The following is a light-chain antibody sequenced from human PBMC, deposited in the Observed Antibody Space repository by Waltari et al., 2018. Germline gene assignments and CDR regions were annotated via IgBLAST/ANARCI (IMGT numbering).Light chain of an antibody. CDR2: EAS. V-gene: IGLV2-23*01. CDR1: SSDVGSYNL. J-gene: IGLJ3*02. CDR3: SSYTSSSTLV. Sequence: QSALTQPASVSGSPGHSLTISCTGTSSDVGSYNLVSWYQQHPGKAPKLMIYEASKRPSGVSNRFSGSKSGNTASLTISGLQAEDEADYYCSSYTSSSTLVFGGGTKLTVL.